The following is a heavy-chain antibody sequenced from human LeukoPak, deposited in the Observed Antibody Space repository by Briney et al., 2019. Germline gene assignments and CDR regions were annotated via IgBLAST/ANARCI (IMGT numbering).Heavy chain of an antibody. V-gene: IGHV4-30-4*01. CDR2: IHYSGNT. CDR3: ARENNDYGGKKAFDY. D-gene: IGHD4-23*01. CDR1: VGSFSGYF. J-gene: IGHJ4*02. Sequence: PSETLSLTCAVYVGSFSGYFWSWIRQPPGKGLEWIGHIHYSGNTYYNPPLKSRVSISVDTSKNQFSLKLSSVTAADTAVYYCARENNDYGGKKAFDYWGQGTLVTVSS.